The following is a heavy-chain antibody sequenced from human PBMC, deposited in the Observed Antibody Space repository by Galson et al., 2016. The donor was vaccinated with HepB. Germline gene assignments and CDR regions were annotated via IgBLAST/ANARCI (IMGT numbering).Heavy chain of an antibody. CDR3: ARSGGPTWGSFDY. V-gene: IGHV4-4*02. Sequence: ETLSLTCAVSGGSITSGNWWSWVRQPPGKGLEWIGEIHHSGNTNYNSSLKSRVTISLDKSKRQFSLRLTSVTAADTAVYYCARSGGPTWGSFDYWGQGTLVTVSS. D-gene: IGHD1-26*01. J-gene: IGHJ4*02. CDR2: IHHSGNT. CDR1: GGSITSGNW.